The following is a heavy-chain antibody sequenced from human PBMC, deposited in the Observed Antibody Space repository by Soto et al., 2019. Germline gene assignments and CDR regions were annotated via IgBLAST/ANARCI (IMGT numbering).Heavy chain of an antibody. D-gene: IGHD3-3*01. CDR2: IKSDGTVT. CDR1: GIPFSTYR. Sequence: GGSLRLSCVVSGIPFSTYRMHWVRQAPGKGLVWVSHIKSDGTVTHYTDSVRGRFIISRDNAKNTLFLQMNSLRAEDTAVYYCARENYDFWSGYYLDYWGQGTLVTVSS. CDR3: ARENYDFWSGYYLDY. J-gene: IGHJ4*02. V-gene: IGHV3-74*01.